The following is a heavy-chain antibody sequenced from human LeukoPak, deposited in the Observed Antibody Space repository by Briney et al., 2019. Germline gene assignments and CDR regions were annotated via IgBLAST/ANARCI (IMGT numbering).Heavy chain of an antibody. CDR2: ITGSGDGT. V-gene: IGHV3-23*01. CDR1: AFTFSSDA. CDR3: ANKPAGFDP. D-gene: IGHD1-14*01. Sequence: PGGSLRLSCTSSAFTFSSDAMNWVRQAPGKGLEWVSSITGSGDGTYYADSVRGRSTISRDNSKNTLYLQMNSLRAEDTAVYYCANKPAGFDPWGQGTLVTVSS. J-gene: IGHJ5*02.